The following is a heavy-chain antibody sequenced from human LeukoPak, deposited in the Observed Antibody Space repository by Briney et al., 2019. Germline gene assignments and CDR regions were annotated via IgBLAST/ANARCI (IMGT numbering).Heavy chain of an antibody. J-gene: IGHJ6*04. D-gene: IGHD3-10*02. CDR3: GELGITMIGGV. CDR1: GFTFSSYE. CDR2: ISSSSSYI. Sequence: GGSLRLSCAASGFTFSSYEMNWVRQAPGKGLEWVSSISSSSSYIYYAASVKGRFTISRDNAKNSLYLQMNSLRAEDTAVYYCGELGITMIGGVWGKGTTVTISS. V-gene: IGHV3-21*01.